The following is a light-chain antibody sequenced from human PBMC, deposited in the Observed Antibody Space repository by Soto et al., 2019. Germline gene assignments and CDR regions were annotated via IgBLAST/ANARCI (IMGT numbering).Light chain of an antibody. CDR1: SNDVGGYNY. CDR3: CSYTSSTTPL. Sequence: QSALTQPASVSGSPGQSVTISCTGTSNDVGGYNYVSWYQQHPGKAPKLVIYEVSNRPSGVSNRFSGSKSGNTASLTISGLQAEDEADYYCCSYTSSTTPLFGGGTKLTVL. J-gene: IGLJ2*01. V-gene: IGLV2-14*01. CDR2: EVS.